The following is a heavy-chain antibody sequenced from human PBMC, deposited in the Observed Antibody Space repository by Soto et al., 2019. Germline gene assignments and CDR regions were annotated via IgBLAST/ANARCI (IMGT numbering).Heavy chain of an antibody. CDR1: GFTLSTYS. V-gene: IGHV3-48*02. D-gene: IGHD3-10*01. Sequence: EVQLVESGGGLIQRGGSLRLSCAASGFTLSTYSLNWVRQAPRKGLEWLSYISGSSNTIYYADSVKGRFTISRDNAKNSLYLQMNSLRDEDTAVDFCARGFDLQYGMDVWGQGTTVTVSS. CDR2: ISGSSNTI. CDR3: ARGFDLQYGMDV. J-gene: IGHJ6*02.